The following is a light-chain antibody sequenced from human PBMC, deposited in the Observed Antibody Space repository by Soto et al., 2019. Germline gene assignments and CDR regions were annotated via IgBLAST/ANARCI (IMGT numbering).Light chain of an antibody. J-gene: IGLJ2*01. Sequence: QSVLTQPTSVSGAPGQRVTISCTGRSSNIGAGYDVYWYQQLPGSAPKLLIYDNSNRPSGVPDRFSGSKSGTSASLAITGLQAEDEAVYYCQSCDSSLSGSHVVFGGGTQLTVL. CDR3: QSCDSSLSGSHVV. V-gene: IGLV1-40*01. CDR2: DNS. CDR1: SSNIGAGYD.